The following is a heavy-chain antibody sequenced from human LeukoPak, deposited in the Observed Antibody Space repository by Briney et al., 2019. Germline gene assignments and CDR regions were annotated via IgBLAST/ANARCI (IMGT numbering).Heavy chain of an antibody. Sequence: PSETLPLTCAVSGGAFSNNFWTWIRQPPGKGLEWIAEINDSGSTNSNSSLRSRVAISVDTSKNQFSLRLTSVTAADTAVYYCARDQYCSTTTCYSARRYFDFWGQGTLVTVSS. CDR3: ARDQYCSTTTCYSARRYFDF. CDR2: INDSGST. D-gene: IGHD2-2*01. J-gene: IGHJ4*02. V-gene: IGHV4-34*01. CDR1: GGAFSNNF.